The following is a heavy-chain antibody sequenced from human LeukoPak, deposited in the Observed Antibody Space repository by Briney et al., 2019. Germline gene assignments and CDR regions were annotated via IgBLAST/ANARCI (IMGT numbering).Heavy chain of an antibody. D-gene: IGHD3-10*01. Sequence: KASETLSLTCAVYGGSFSGYYWSWIRQPPGKGLEWIGEINRSGSTNYNPSLKSRVTISVDTSKNQFSLKLSSVTAADTAVYYCAGGRRYYGSGSYYNPTHHYYYGMDVWGQGTTVTVSS. CDR3: AGGRRYYGSGSYYNPTHHYYYGMDV. CDR1: GGSFSGYY. CDR2: INRSGST. J-gene: IGHJ6*02. V-gene: IGHV4-34*01.